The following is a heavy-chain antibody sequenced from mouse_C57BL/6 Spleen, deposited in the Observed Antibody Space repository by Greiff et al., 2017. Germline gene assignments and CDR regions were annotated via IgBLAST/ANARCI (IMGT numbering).Heavy chain of an antibody. J-gene: IGHJ2*01. CDR1: GFTFSDYG. Sequence: DVQLVESGGGLVKPGGSLKLSCAASGFTFSDYGMHWVRQAPEKGLEWVAYISSGSSTIYYADTLKGRFTISRDNASNTLFLQMTSRRSEDTAMYYCARGDGYPYYFDYWGQGTTLTVSS. V-gene: IGHV5-17*01. D-gene: IGHD2-3*01. CDR2: ISSGSSTI. CDR3: ARGDGYPYYFDY.